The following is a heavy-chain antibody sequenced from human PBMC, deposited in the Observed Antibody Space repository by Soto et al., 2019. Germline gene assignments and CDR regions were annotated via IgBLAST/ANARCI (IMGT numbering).Heavy chain of an antibody. J-gene: IGHJ4*02. CDR1: GFTFSSYA. CDR3: AKSSRSVFPNYFDY. CDR2: ISGSGGST. D-gene: IGHD3-3*01. Sequence: GGSLRLSSGASGFTFSSYAMSWVRQAPGKGLEWVSAISGSGGSTYYAGSVKGRFTISRDNSKNTLYLQMNSLRAEDTAVYYCAKSSRSVFPNYFDYWGQGTLVTV. V-gene: IGHV3-23*01.